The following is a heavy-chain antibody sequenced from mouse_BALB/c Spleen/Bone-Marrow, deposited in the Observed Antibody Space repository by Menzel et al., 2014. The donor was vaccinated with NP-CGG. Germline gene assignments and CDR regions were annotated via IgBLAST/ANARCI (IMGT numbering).Heavy chain of an antibody. V-gene: IGHV5-9-4*01. CDR2: ISSGGSYT. J-gene: IGHJ3*01. CDR3: ARDGYGSSD. D-gene: IGHD1-1*01. Sequence: EVNLVDSGGVLVKPGGSLKLSCAASGFTFSTYAMSWVRQSPEKRLEWVAEISSGGSYTYYPDTVTGRFTISRDNAKNTLYLEMSSLRSEDTAMYYCARDGYGSSDWGQGTLVTVSA. CDR1: GFTFSTYA.